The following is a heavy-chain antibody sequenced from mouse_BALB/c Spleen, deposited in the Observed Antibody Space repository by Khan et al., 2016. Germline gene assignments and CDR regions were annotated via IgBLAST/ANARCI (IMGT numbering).Heavy chain of an antibody. CDR2: ISSGGSS. J-gene: IGHJ2*01. V-gene: IGHV5-6-5*01. CDR1: GFTFSSYA. CDR3: ASKVYYFDY. Sequence: EVELVESGGGLVKPGGSLKLSCAASGFTFSSYAMSWVRETPGKRLEWVASISSGGSSLYPDILKDRYTLSGHNARNIRYLQMSSLRSEDTAMYLCASKVYYFDYWGAGTTRTVSA.